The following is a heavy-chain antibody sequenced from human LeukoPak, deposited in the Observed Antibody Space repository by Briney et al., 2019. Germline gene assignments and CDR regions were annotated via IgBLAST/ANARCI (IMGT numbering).Heavy chain of an antibody. V-gene: IGHV3-48*01. CDR1: GFTFSSYS. J-gene: IGHJ4*02. CDR2: ISSSSGTI. Sequence: PGGSLRLSCAASGFTFSSYSMNWVRQAPGKGLEWVSYISSSSGTIYYADSVKGRFTISRDNAKNSLYLQMNSLRAEDTAVYYCARDNDFDYWGQGTLVTVSS. CDR3: ARDNDFDY. D-gene: IGHD3-3*01.